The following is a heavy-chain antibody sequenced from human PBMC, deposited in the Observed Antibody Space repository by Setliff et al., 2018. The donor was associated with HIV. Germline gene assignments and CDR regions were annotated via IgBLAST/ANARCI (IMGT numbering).Heavy chain of an antibody. CDR3: TTGLPLFCSGGSCLFDF. V-gene: IGHV1-46*01. J-gene: IGHJ4*02. D-gene: IGHD2-15*01. CDR2: MHPGGGST. Sequence: GASVKVSCKASGYTFTNYYIHWVRQAPGQGLEWMGIMHPGGGSTTYALNFQDRLTMTRDTSTDTAYMELSSLRSEDTAVYYCTTGLPLFCSGGSCLFDFWGQGTLVTVSS. CDR1: GYTFTNYY.